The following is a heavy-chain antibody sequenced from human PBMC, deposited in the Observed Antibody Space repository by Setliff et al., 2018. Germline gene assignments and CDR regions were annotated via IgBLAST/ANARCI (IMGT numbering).Heavy chain of an antibody. Sequence: ASVKVSCKASGYTFTSYDINWVRQATGQGLEWMGWMNPNSGNTGYAQKFQGRVTLPRNPSLRPASLDLSSLRFEDPAVYYCARAQSWSGGPYYFDNWGQGTLVTVSS. D-gene: IGHD3-3*01. CDR1: GYTFTSYD. CDR3: ARAQSWSGGPYYFDN. J-gene: IGHJ4*02. CDR2: MNPNSGNT. V-gene: IGHV1-8*02.